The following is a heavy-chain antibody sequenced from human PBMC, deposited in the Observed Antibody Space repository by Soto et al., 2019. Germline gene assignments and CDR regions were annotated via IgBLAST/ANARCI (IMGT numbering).Heavy chain of an antibody. D-gene: IGHD2-2*01. CDR3: ARGCSSTSGYANYNYYMDF. CDR1: GGTFSSYT. CDR2: IIPILGIA. Sequence: QVQLVQSGAEVKKPGSSVKVSCKASGGTFSSYTISWVRQAPGQGLEWMGRIIPILGIANYAQKFQGRVTITANKSTTTANRELSSLRSENTAVYSCARGCSSTSGYANYNYYMDFWGKGTTVTVSS. J-gene: IGHJ6*03. V-gene: IGHV1-69*02.